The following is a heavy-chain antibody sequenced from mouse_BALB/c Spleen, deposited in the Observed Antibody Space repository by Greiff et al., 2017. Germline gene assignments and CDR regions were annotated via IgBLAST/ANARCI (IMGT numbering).Heavy chain of an antibody. CDR2: INPSTGYT. V-gene: IGHV1-7*01. D-gene: IGHD2-3*01. CDR3: ASDDDGYSWFAS. CDR1: GYTFTSYW. Sequence: QVQLQQSGAELAKPGASVKMSCKASGYTFTSYWLHWVKQRPGQGLEWIGYINPSTGYTEYNQKFKDKATLTADKSSSTAYMQLSSLTSEDSAVYYCASDDDGYSWFASWGDVTLVTVSA. J-gene: IGHJ3*01.